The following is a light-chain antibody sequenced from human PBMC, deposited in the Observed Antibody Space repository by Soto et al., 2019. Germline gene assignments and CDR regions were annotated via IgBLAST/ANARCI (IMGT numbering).Light chain of an antibody. Sequence: EIVLTQSPGTLSLSPVEIATLSFMASQSVSNNYLAWYQQKPGQAPRLLIYGASRRATGIPDRFSGSGSGTDFILTISRLEPEDFAVYHCQQYGSLPYTFGQGTKVDIK. CDR3: QQYGSLPYT. CDR1: QSVSNNY. J-gene: IGKJ2*01. V-gene: IGKV3-20*01. CDR2: GAS.